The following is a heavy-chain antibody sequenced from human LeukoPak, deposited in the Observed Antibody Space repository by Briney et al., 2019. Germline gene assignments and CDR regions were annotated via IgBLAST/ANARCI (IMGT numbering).Heavy chain of an antibody. CDR2: ISYDGSNK. J-gene: IGHJ4*02. Sequence: HPGGSLRLSCAASGFTFSSYAMHWVRQAPGKGLEWVAVISYDGSNKCYADSVKGRFTISRDNSKNTLYLQMNSLRAEDTAVYYCARDSLAYCGGDCYSFPGDYWGQGTLVTVSS. CDR3: ARDSLAYCGGDCYSFPGDY. V-gene: IGHV3-30-3*01. CDR1: GFTFSSYA. D-gene: IGHD2-21*02.